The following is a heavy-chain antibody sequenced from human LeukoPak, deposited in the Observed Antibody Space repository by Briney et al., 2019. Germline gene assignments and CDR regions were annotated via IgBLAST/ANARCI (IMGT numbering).Heavy chain of an antibody. CDR1: GIAFSDSF. J-gene: IGHJ4*02. V-gene: IGHV3-7*01. CDR2: ISPDGSGS. Sequence: GGSLRLSCAASGIAFSDSFMAWVRQAPGKGLEWVAEISPDGSGSSYVDSVAGRFTISRDNSKNALYLQMNSLRGEETAVYYCARDFSYPQFDYWGLGTLVTVSS. CDR3: ARDFSYPQFDY. D-gene: IGHD2/OR15-2a*01.